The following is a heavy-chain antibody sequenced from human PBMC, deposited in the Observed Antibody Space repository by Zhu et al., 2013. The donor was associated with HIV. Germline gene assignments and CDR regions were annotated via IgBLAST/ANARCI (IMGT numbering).Heavy chain of an antibody. CDR1: GGTFSSYA. CDR3: ARDPRSGSSSWYGYWFDP. V-gene: IGHV1-69*01. J-gene: IGHJ5*02. Sequence: QVQLVQSGAEVKKPGSSVKVSCKASGGTFSSYAISWVRQAPGQGLEWMGGIIPIFGTANYAQKFQGRVTITADESTSTAYMELSSLRSEDTAVYYCARDPRSGSSSWYGYWFDPWGQGTLVTVSS. D-gene: IGHD6-13*01. CDR2: IIPIFGTA.